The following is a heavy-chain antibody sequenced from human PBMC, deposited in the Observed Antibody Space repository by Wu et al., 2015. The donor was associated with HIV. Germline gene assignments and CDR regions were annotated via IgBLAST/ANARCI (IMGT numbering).Heavy chain of an antibody. CDR3: ARDTKSGLGTDAFDI. CDR2: IIPIFGTA. Sequence: QLVAGLGREVKEAWVLGEGLLQGFWRHLQQLCYQLGATGPGQGLEWMGGIIPIFGTANYAQKFQGRVTITADESTSTAYMELSSLRSEDTAVYYCARDTKSGLGTDAFDIWGQGTMVTVSS. D-gene: IGHD7-27*01. CDR1: RHLQQLC. V-gene: IGHV1-69*01. J-gene: IGHJ3*02.